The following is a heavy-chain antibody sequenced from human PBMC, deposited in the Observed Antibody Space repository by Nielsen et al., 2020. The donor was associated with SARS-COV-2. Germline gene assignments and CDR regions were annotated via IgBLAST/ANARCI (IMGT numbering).Heavy chain of an antibody. V-gene: IGHV3-9*01. Sequence: GGSLRLSCAASGFTFDDYAMHWVRQAPGKGLEWVSGISWNSGSIGYADSVKGRFTISRDNAKNSLYLQMNSLRAEDTALYYCAKDMSLWFGRGYYYYGMDVWGQGTTVTVSS. CDR1: GFTFDDYA. D-gene: IGHD3-10*01. J-gene: IGHJ6*02. CDR3: AKDMSLWFGRGYYYYGMDV. CDR2: ISWNSGSI.